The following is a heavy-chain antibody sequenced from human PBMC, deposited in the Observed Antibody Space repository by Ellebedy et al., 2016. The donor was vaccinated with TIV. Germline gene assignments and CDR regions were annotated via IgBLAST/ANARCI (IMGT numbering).Heavy chain of an antibody. V-gene: IGHV1-2*02. CDR3: AREYYDILTAYSRAFDI. D-gene: IGHD3-9*01. J-gene: IGHJ3*02. CDR2: INPNTGDT. Sequence: ASVKVSCKASGFTFTDYFLHWVRQAPGQGLEWMGWINPNTGDTNYAQKFQGRVTMTWDTSINTAYLELSRLRSDDTAIYYCAREYYDILTAYSRAFDIWGQGTMVTVSS. CDR1: GFTFTDYF.